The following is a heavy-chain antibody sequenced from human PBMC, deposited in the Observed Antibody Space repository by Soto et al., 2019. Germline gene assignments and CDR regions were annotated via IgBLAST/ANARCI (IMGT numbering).Heavy chain of an antibody. D-gene: IGHD3-16*01. V-gene: IGHV3-23*01. CDR3: AKEGSYMGGAFDI. Sequence: EVQLLESGGHLVQPGGSQRLSCTPSGISFSTYAMSWVRQAPGTGLEWVSGISGSGGHTYYADSVKGRFTISRDSSKNTLYLQMNSLRAEATAVYYCAKEGSYMGGAFDIWGPGTMGTVSS. CDR2: ISGSGGHT. CDR1: GISFSTYA. J-gene: IGHJ3*02.